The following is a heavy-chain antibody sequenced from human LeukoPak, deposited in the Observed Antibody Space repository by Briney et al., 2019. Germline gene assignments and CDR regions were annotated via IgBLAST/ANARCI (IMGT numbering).Heavy chain of an antibody. CDR3: ARDLSVYYDILTGYLPDAFDI. CDR1: GGSISSYY. J-gene: IGHJ3*02. CDR2: IYYSGST. Sequence: PSETLSLTCTVSGGSISSYYWSWIRQPPGKGLEWIGYIYYSGSTNYNPSLKSRVTISVDKSKNQFSLKLSSVTAADTAVYYCARDLSVYYDILTGYLPDAFDIWGQGTMVTVSS. D-gene: IGHD3-9*01. V-gene: IGHV4-59*12.